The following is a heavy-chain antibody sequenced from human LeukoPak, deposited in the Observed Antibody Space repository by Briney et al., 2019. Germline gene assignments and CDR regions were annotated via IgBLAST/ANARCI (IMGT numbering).Heavy chain of an antibody. CDR1: GFSFTNYA. CDR3: VSTFWATSPNY. Sequence: GGSLRLSCTTSGFSFTNYAMNWVRQAPGKGLEWLSYISGPGTTTKYADSVKGRFTISRDNDENSLYLQMNSLRAEDTAVYYCVSTFWATSPNYWGQGTLVTVSS. V-gene: IGHV3-48*01. J-gene: IGHJ4*02. CDR2: ISGPGTTT. D-gene: IGHD3-3*01.